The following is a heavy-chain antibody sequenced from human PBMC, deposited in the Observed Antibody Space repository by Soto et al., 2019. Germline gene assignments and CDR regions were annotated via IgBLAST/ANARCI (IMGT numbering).Heavy chain of an antibody. CDR3: ARDIAVAGTRAFDY. CDR2: IYYSGST. D-gene: IGHD6-19*01. V-gene: IGHV4-59*01. Sequence: SETLSLTCTVSGGSISSYYWSWIRQPPGKGLEWIGYIYYSGSTNYNPSLKSRVTISVDTSKNQFSLKLSSVTAADTAVYYCARDIAVAGTRAFDYWGQGTLVTVSS. J-gene: IGHJ4*02. CDR1: GGSISSYY.